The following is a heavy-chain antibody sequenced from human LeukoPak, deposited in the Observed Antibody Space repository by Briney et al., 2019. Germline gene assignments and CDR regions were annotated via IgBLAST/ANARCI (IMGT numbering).Heavy chain of an antibody. J-gene: IGHJ4*02. V-gene: IGHV3-21*01. CDR2: ISSSSSYI. CDR3: ARDVLLVPAAISGIGNY. CDR1: GFTFSSYS. D-gene: IGHD2-2*01. Sequence: PGGSLRLSCAASGFTFSSYSMNWVRQAPGKGLEWVSSISSSSSYIYYADSVKGRFTISRDNSKNTLYLQMNSPRAEDTAVYYCARDVLLVPAAISGIGNYWGQGTLVTVSS.